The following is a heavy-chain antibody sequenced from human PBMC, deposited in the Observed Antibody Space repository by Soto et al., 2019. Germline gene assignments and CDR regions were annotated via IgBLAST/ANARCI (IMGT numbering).Heavy chain of an antibody. CDR2: IIPRFGTT. CDR3: ARGRGLYNSGRSQLDY. CDR1: GDNFSRYT. D-gene: IGHD1-1*01. V-gene: IGHV1-69*01. Sequence: QVQLVQSGAEVKKPGSSVRVSCKASGDNFSRYTVNWVRQAPRQGLEGMGGIIPRFGTTNYAPTLQGRVTITAYESTNTVYMELSSLRSEDTALYFCARGRGLYNSGRSQLDYWGQGTLLTVSS. J-gene: IGHJ4*02.